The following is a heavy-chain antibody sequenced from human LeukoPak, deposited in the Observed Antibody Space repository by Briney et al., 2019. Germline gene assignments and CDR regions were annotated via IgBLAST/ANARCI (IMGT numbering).Heavy chain of an antibody. J-gene: IGHJ5*02. CDR3: ARAYDILTGYGVNWFDP. Sequence: PSETLSLTCTVSGGSISSSSYYWGWIRQPPGKGLEWIGSIYYSGSTYYNPSLKSRATISVDTSKNQFSLKLSSVTAADTAVYYCARAYDILTGYGVNWFDPWGQGTLVTVSS. CDR1: GGSISSSSYY. CDR2: IYYSGST. D-gene: IGHD3-9*01. V-gene: IGHV4-39*01.